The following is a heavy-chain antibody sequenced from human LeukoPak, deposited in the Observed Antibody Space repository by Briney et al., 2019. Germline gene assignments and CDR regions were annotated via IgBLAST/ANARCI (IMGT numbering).Heavy chain of an antibody. CDR2: IYTSGGT. V-gene: IGHV4-61*02. CDR1: GGSISSGSYY. J-gene: IGHJ5*02. D-gene: IGHD2-2*01. CDR3: ARLRYCSSTSCPGGWFDP. Sequence: SETLSLTCTVSGGSISSGSYYWTWIRQPAGKGLEYIGRIYTSGGTSYNPSLKSRVTISVDTSKNQFSLKLSSVTAADTAVYYCARLRYCSSTSCPGGWFDPWGQGTLVTVSS.